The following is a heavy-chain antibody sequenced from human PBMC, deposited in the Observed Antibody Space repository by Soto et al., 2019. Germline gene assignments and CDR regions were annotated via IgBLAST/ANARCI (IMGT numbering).Heavy chain of an antibody. D-gene: IGHD6-19*01. Sequence: SLKVSCKSAGGTLSRDAISWGRKDTGQGLEWMGGIIPIFGTANYAQKFQGRVTITADESTSTAYMELSSLRSEDTAVYYCAREEAGIAVAGTLGYNWFDPWGQGTLVTVSS. J-gene: IGHJ5*02. V-gene: IGHV1-69*13. CDR3: AREEAGIAVAGTLGYNWFDP. CDR1: GGTLSRDA. CDR2: IIPIFGTA.